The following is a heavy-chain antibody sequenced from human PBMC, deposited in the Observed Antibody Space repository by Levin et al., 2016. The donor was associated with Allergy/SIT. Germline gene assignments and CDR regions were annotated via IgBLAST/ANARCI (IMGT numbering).Heavy chain of an antibody. J-gene: IGHJ4*02. CDR1: GGTFSSYA. CDR3: ARDRLGYCSSTSCYRNFDY. V-gene: IGHV1-69*13. D-gene: IGHD2-2*01. CDR2: IIPIFGTA. Sequence: SVKVSCKASGGTFSSYAISWVRQAPGQGLEWMGGIIPIFGTANYAQKFQGRVTITADESTSTAYMELSSLRSEDTAVYYCARDRLGYCSSTSCYRNFDYWGQGTLVTVSS.